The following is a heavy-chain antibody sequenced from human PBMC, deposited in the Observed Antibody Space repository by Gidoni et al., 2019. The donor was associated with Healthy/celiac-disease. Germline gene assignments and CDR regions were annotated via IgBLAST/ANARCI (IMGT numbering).Heavy chain of an antibody. J-gene: IGHJ3*02. D-gene: IGHD3-22*01. Sequence: QVQLQQWGAGLLKPSETLSLTCAVYGGSFSGYYWSWIRQPPGKGLEWIGEINHSGSTNYNPSLKSRGTISVDTSKNQFSLKLSSVTAADTAVYYCARGGPYYYDSSGRRTTSRTKRIAFDIWGQGTMVTVSS. V-gene: IGHV4-34*01. CDR2: INHSGST. CDR1: GGSFSGYY. CDR3: ARGGPYYYDSSGRRTTSRTKRIAFDI.